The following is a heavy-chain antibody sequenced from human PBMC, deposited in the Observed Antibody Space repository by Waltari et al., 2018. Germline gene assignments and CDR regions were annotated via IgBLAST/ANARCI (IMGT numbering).Heavy chain of an antibody. J-gene: IGHJ6*03. Sequence: EVQLVESGGGLVQPGGSLRLSCAASGFTFSSYSMNWVRQAPGKGLEWVSYISSSSSTIYYADSVKGRFTISRDNAKNSLYLQMNSLRAEDTAVYYYARTKVGMDVWGKGTTVTVSS. CDR2: ISSSSSTI. V-gene: IGHV3-48*04. CDR1: GFTFSSYS. D-gene: IGHD1-26*01. CDR3: ARTKVGMDV.